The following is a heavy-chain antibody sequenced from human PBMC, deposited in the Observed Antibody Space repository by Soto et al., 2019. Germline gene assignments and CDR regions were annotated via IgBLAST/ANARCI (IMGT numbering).Heavy chain of an antibody. Sequence: QGQLVQSGAEVKMPGASVKVSCKASGYTFTRYGISWVRQAPGQGLEWMGWISGYNGDANYAQSFQCRVSMTIVTSTTTAYKELRTLTPDDTAVYYCAKNGQPPYYYYGLDVWGQGTTVTVSS. CDR2: ISGYNGDA. V-gene: IGHV1-18*01. J-gene: IGHJ6*02. CDR3: AKNGQPPYYYYGLDV. D-gene: IGHD2-8*01. CDR1: GYTFTRYG.